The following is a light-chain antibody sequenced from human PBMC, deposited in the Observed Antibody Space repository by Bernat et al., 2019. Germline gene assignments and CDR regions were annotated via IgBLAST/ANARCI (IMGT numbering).Light chain of an antibody. CDR3: QKHNSVPLT. J-gene: IGKJ4*01. V-gene: IGKV1-27*01. CDR1: QAFSKF. CDR2: GAS. Sequence: DIQLTQSPSSLSASVGDRVTITCRASQAFSKFLAWYQQIPGKVPKLLIYGASTLQSGVPSRFSGSRSGTEFTLTITSLQPEDVATYYCQKHNSVPLTFGGGTKVEIK.